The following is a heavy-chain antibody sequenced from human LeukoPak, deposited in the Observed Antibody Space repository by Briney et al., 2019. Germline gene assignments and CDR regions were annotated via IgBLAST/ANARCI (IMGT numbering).Heavy chain of an antibody. J-gene: IGHJ6*02. Sequence: PGGSLRPSCAASGFTFSNYAMNWVRQAPGKGLEWVSAISGNGGSTYYADSVKGRFTISRDNSKNTVYLEMSSLRAEDTAVYYCAKRSRRLTIVRGVPREDVWGQGTTVTVSS. CDR3: AKRSRRLTIVRGVPREDV. D-gene: IGHD3-10*01. CDR1: GFTFSNYA. V-gene: IGHV3-23*01. CDR2: ISGNGGST.